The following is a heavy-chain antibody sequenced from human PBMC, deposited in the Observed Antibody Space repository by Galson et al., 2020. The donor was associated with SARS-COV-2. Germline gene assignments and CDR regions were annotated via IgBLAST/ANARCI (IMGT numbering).Heavy chain of an antibody. CDR3: ARGIFSSGWSANWFDP. Sequence: SETLSLTCNVSGDPISVGDYYWTWIRQPAGKGLEWIGRVYGTGKTNYNPSLTGRVSISVDTSKNLFSLKMRSITAADTAVYFCARGIFSSGWSANWFDPWGQGTLVTVSS. D-gene: IGHD3-22*01. CDR1: GDPISVGDYY. V-gene: IGHV4-61*02. CDR2: VYGTGKT. J-gene: IGHJ5*02.